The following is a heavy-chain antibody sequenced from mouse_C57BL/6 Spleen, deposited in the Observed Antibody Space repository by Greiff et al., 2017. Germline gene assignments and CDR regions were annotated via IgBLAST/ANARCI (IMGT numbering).Heavy chain of an antibody. D-gene: IGHD1-1*01. CDR1: GFSLSTSGMG. J-gene: IGHJ4*01. CDR3: ARRYGSSYGVYYYAMDY. V-gene: IGHV8-12*01. CDR2: IYWDDDK. Sequence: QVTLKESGPGILQSSQTLSLTCSFSGFSLSTSGMGVSWIRQPSGKGLEWLAHIYWDDDKRYNPSLKRRLTISKVPSRNQVFLKITSVDTADTATYYCARRYGSSYGVYYYAMDYWGQGTSVTVSS.